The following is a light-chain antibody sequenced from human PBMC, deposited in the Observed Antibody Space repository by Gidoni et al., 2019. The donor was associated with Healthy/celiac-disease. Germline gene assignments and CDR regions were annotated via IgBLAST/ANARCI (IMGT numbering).Light chain of an antibody. Sequence: EIVLTQSPATLSLSPGERATLPCRASQSVSSYLAWYQQKPGQAPRLLIYDASNRATGIPARFSGSGSGTDFTLTISSLEPEDFAVYYCQQRSNWPPEYTFXXXTKLEIK. V-gene: IGKV3-11*01. CDR1: QSVSSY. CDR3: QQRSNWPPEYT. J-gene: IGKJ2*01. CDR2: DAS.